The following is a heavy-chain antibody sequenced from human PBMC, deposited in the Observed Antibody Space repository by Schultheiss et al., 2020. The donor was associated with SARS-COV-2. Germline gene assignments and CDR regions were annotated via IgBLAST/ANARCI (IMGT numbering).Heavy chain of an antibody. Sequence: GGSLRLSCAASGFTFSSYGMHWVRQAPGKGLEWVAVISYDGSNKYYADSVKGRFTISRDNSKNTLYLQMNSLRSEDTAVYYCARTNYGGNYGDYDYYYGMDVWGQGTTVTVSS. J-gene: IGHJ6*02. CDR2: ISYDGSNK. CDR3: ARTNYGGNYGDYDYYYGMDV. V-gene: IGHV3-30*03. D-gene: IGHD4-17*01. CDR1: GFTFSSYG.